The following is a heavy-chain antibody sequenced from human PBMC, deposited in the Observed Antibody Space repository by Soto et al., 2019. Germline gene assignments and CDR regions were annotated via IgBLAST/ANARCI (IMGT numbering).Heavy chain of an antibody. V-gene: IGHV3-23*01. CDR2: ISGSGNII. D-gene: IGHD4-17*01. Sequence: EVQLLESGGDLVQPGGSLRLSCAASGFAFSNYAVTWVRQAQGKGLEWVSSISGSGNIIYYADSVKGRFIISRDNSKKTLYLQMNSLRAEDTAVYYCAKDPSGDYIGAFDDWGQGTLVTVSS. CDR1: GFAFSNYA. CDR3: AKDPSGDYIGAFDD. J-gene: IGHJ4*02.